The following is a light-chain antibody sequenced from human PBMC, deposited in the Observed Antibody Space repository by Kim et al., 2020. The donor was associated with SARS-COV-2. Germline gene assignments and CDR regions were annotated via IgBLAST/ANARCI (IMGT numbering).Light chain of an antibody. Sequence: DIQMTQSPSTLSASIGDRVTITCRASHTVRGWLAWYQQKPGKAPKLLIYDASTLKSGVPSRFSGSGSGTEFTLTINSLQPDDFATYDCQQYNTYWTFGQGTKVDIK. J-gene: IGKJ1*01. CDR3: QQYNTYWT. V-gene: IGKV1-5*01. CDR2: DAS. CDR1: HTVRGW.